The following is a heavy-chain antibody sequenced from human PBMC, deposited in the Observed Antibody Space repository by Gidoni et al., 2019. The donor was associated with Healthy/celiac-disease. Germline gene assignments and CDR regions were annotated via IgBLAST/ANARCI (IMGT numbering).Heavy chain of an antibody. D-gene: IGHD3-3*01. CDR2: IWYDGSNK. J-gene: IGHJ6*02. CDR1: GFTFSSYG. CDR3: GKSFGVVSPQYGMDV. Sequence: QVQLVESGGGVVQPGGSLRLSCTASGFTFSSYGMHWVRQAPGKGLEWVAVIWYDGSNKYYADSVKGRLTISRDNSKNTLYLQMNSLRAEDTAVYYCGKSFGVVSPQYGMDVWGQGTTVTVSS. V-gene: IGHV3-33*01.